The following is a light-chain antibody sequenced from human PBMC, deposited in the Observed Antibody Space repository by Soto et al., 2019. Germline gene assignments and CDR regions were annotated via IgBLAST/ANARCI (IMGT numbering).Light chain of an antibody. CDR1: SSDVGGYNY. Sequence: QSVLTQPASVSGSPGQSITISCTGTSSDVGGYNYVSWYQQHPGKAPKLMIYEVSNRPLGVSNRFSGSKSGNTASLTISGLQAEDEADSYCPSYTSSSTLDVFGTGTKVTVL. CDR3: PSYTSSSTLDV. CDR2: EVS. V-gene: IGLV2-14*01. J-gene: IGLJ1*01.